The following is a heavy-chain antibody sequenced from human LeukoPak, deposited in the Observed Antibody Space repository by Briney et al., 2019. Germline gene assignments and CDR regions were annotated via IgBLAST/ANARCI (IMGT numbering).Heavy chain of an antibody. Sequence: SETLSLTCAVYGGSFSGYYWSWIRQPPGKGLEWIGEINHSGSTNYNPSLKSRVTISVDTSKNQFSLKLSSVTAADTAVYYCARASVLYDFWSGYAAFDYWGQGTLVTVSS. CDR3: ARASVLYDFWSGYAAFDY. V-gene: IGHV4-34*01. J-gene: IGHJ4*02. D-gene: IGHD3-3*01. CDR1: GGSFSGYY. CDR2: INHSGST.